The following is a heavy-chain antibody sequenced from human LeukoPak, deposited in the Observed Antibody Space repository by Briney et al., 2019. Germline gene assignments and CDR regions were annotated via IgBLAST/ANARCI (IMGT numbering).Heavy chain of an antibody. CDR2: ISYDGSNK. Sequence: GRSLRLSCAASGFTFSSYAMHWVRQAPGKGLEWVAVISYDGSNKYYADSVKGRFTISRDNSKNTLYLQMNSLRAEDTAVYYCAKDRTRAYGDPRYNFDYWGQGILVTVSS. CDR3: AKDRTRAYGDPRYNFDY. J-gene: IGHJ4*02. V-gene: IGHV3-30-3*01. CDR1: GFTFSSYA. D-gene: IGHD4-17*01.